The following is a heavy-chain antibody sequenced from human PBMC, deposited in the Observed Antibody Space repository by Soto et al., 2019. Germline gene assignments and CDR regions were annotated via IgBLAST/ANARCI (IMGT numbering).Heavy chain of an antibody. CDR1: GYTFTSYG. CDR3: ARSRAAAAGTGWFDP. D-gene: IGHD6-13*01. V-gene: IGHV1-18*01. J-gene: IGHJ5*02. Sequence: GASVKVSCKASGYTFTSYGISWVRQAPGQGLEWMGWISAYNGNTNYAQKLQGRVTMTTDTSTSTAYMELRSLRSDDTAVYYCARSRAAAAGTGWFDPWGQGTLVTVSS. CDR2: ISAYNGNT.